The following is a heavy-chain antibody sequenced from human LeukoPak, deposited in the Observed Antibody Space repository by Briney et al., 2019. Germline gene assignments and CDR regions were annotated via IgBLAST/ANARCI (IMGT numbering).Heavy chain of an antibody. J-gene: IGHJ6*03. D-gene: IGHD6-6*01. CDR1: GGSISSASYY. V-gene: IGHV4-61*01. Sequence: SQTLSLTCTVSGGSISSASYYWCWIRQPPGKGLERIGYIYYSGSTNYNPSLKSRVTISVDTSKNQFSLKLSSVTAADTAVYYCARHSSSSSHYYYHYMDVWGKGTTVTVSS. CDR3: ARHSSSSSHYYYHYMDV. CDR2: IYYSGST.